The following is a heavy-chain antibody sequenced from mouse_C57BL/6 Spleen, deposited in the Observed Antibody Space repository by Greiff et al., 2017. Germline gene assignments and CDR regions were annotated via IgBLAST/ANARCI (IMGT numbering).Heavy chain of an antibody. V-gene: IGHV1-55*01. CDR2: IYPGSGST. Sequence: QVQLQQSGAELVKPGASVKMSCKASGYTFTSYWITWVKQRPGQGLEWIGDIYPGSGSTNYNEKFKSKATLTVDTSSSTAYMQLSSLTSEDSAVYSWANGGSNYGRDYFDYWGQGTTLTVSS. D-gene: IGHD2-5*01. J-gene: IGHJ2*01. CDR1: GYTFTSYW. CDR3: ANGGSNYGRDYFDY.